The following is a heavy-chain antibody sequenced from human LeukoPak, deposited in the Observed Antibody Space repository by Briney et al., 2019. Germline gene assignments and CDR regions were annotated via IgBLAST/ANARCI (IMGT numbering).Heavy chain of an antibody. CDR3: ARDPVLRYFDWFNRPQVVEYFDY. V-gene: IGHV3-30*04. Sequence: GGSLRLSWAASGFTFSSYAMHWVRQAPGKGLEWVAVISYDGSNKYYADSVKGRFTISRANSKNTLYLQMHSLRAEDTAVYYCARDPVLRYFDWFNRPQVVEYFDYWGQGTLVTVSS. D-gene: IGHD3-9*01. CDR1: GFTFSSYA. J-gene: IGHJ4*02. CDR2: ISYDGSNK.